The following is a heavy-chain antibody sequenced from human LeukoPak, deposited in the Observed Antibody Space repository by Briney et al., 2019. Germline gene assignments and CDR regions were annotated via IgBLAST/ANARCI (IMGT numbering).Heavy chain of an antibody. J-gene: IGHJ4*02. V-gene: IGHV1-2*02. CDR2: INPNSGGT. CDR3: ARDHRIAAAGTGY. D-gene: IGHD6-13*01. CDR1: GYTFTDYY. Sequence: ASVKVSCKTSGYTFTDYYMHWVRQAPGQGLEWMGWINPNSGGTNYAQKLQGRVTMTTDTSTSTAYMELRSLRSADTAVYYCARDHRIAAAGTGYWGQGTLVTVSS.